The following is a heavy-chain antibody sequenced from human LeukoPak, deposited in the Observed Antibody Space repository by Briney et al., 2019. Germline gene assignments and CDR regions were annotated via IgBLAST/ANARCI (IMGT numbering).Heavy chain of an antibody. Sequence: ASVKVSCKASGYTFTGYYMHWVRQAPGQGLEWMGWINPNSGGTNYAQKFQGRVTMTRDTSTSTAYMELRSLRSDDTAVYYCARDRGNPRYYFDYWGQGTLVTVSS. D-gene: IGHD1-14*01. CDR2: INPNSGGT. CDR1: GYTFTGYY. J-gene: IGHJ4*02. V-gene: IGHV1-2*02. CDR3: ARDRGNPRYYFDY.